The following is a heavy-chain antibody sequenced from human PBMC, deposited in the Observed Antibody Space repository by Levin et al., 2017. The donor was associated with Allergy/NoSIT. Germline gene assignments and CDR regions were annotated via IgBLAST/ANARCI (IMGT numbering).Heavy chain of an antibody. J-gene: IGHJ5*02. D-gene: IGHD3-9*01. CDR2: IYHSGST. V-gene: IGHV4-4*02. CDR1: GGSISSSNW. Sequence: PSETLSLTCAVSGGSISSSNWWSWVRQPPGKGLEWIGEIYHSGSTNYNPSLKSRVTISVDKSKNQFSLKLSSVTAADTAVYYCARGGYYDILTGYNWFDPWGQGTLVTVSS. CDR3: ARGGYYDILTGYNWFDP.